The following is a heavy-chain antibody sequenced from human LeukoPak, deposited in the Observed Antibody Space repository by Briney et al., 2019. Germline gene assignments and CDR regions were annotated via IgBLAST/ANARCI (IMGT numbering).Heavy chain of an antibody. V-gene: IGHV3-64*01. J-gene: IGHJ4*02. CDR3: ATVRSGYFRAPDFDY. Sequence: GGSLRLSCAASGFTFTTYAMHWVRQAPGKGLEYVSSISNDGDNTYYANSVRGRFTSSRDNSKNTLYLQLGSLRAEDMAVYYCATVRSGYFRAPDFDYWGQGTLVTVSS. CDR1: GFTFTTYA. D-gene: IGHD3-22*01. CDR2: ISNDGDNT.